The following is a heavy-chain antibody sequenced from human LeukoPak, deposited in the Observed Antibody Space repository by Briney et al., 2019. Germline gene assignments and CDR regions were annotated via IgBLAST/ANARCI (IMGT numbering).Heavy chain of an antibody. J-gene: IGHJ4*02. CDR3: ARDPGKWNFGVVTD. D-gene: IGHD3-3*01. CDR2: INTNTGNP. CDR1: GYTFTSYA. V-gene: IGHV7-4-1*02. Sequence: ASVNVSCTASGYTFTSYAMNWVRQAPGQGLEWMGWINTNTGNPTYAQGFTGRFVFSLDTSVSTAYLQISSLKAEDTAVYYCARDPGKWNFGVVTDWGQGTLVTVSS.